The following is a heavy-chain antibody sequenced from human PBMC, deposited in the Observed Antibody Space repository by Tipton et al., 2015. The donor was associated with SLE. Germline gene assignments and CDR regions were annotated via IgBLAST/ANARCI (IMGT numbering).Heavy chain of an antibody. J-gene: IGHJ3*02. Sequence: SLRLSCAASGFTFGDYYMSWIRQAPGKGLVWVSRINSDGSSTSYADSVKGRFTISRDNAKNTLYLQMNSLRAEDTAVYYCAKQIEWELPGAFDIWGQGTMVTVSS. D-gene: IGHD1-26*01. CDR3: AKQIEWELPGAFDI. CDR1: GFTFGDYY. V-gene: IGHV3-74*01. CDR2: INSDGSST.